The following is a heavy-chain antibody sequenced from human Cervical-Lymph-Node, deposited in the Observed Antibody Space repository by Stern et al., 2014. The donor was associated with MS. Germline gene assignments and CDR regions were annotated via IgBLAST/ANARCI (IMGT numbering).Heavy chain of an antibody. D-gene: IGHD5-12*01. J-gene: IGHJ4*02. CDR1: GGTFSTER. CDR3: ARLGSGYDASYLDF. Sequence: VQLVESGSEAKKPGSSVKVSCKVSGGTFSTERLGWVRPAPGQGIEWLGGIIPICGTADYAQKLQNRVCIFADEATSEVHMELSSLRSEDTGVYYCARLGSGYDASYLDFWGQGTLVTVSS. V-gene: IGHV1-69*01. CDR2: IIPICGTA.